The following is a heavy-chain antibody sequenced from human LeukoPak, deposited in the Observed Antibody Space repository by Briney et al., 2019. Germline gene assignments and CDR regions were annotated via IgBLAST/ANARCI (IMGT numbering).Heavy chain of an antibody. D-gene: IGHD3-16*01. Sequence: GGSLRLSCAASGFTFSSYAMHWVRQAPGKGLEWVAVISYDGSNKYYADSVKGRFTISRDNSKNTLNLQMNSLRAEDTAVYYCARDSRQDYDYVWGIHDYWGQGTLVTVSS. CDR3: ARDSRQDYDYVWGIHDY. V-gene: IGHV3-30-3*01. CDR2: ISYDGSNK. J-gene: IGHJ4*02. CDR1: GFTFSSYA.